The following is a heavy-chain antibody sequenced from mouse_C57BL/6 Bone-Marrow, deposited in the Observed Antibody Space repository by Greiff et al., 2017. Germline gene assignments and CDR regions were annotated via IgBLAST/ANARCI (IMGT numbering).Heavy chain of an antibody. J-gene: IGHJ3*01. CDR2: IYPGDGDT. CDR3: ARSRLRRPSFAY. V-gene: IGHV1-82*01. D-gene: IGHD2-2*01. Sequence: QVQLQQSGPELVKPGASVRISCKASGYAFSSSWMNWVKQRPGKGLEWIGRIYPGDGDTNYNGKFKGKATLTADKSSSTAYMQLSSLTSEDSAVYFCARSRLRRPSFAYWGQGTLVTVSA. CDR1: GYAFSSSW.